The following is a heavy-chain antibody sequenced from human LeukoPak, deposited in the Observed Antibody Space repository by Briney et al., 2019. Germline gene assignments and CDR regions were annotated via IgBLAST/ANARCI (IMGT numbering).Heavy chain of an antibody. CDR1: GFTFSSYA. CDR3: AIHLLGRTPRTDGLFDY. J-gene: IGHJ4*02. CDR2: ISGSGGST. D-gene: IGHD2-2*01. Sequence: GGSLRLSCAASGFTFSSYAMSWVRQAPGKGLEWVSAISGSGGSTYHADSVKGRFTISRDNSKNTLYLQMNSLRAEDTAVYYCAIHLLGRTPRTDGLFDYWGQGTLVTVSS. V-gene: IGHV3-23*01.